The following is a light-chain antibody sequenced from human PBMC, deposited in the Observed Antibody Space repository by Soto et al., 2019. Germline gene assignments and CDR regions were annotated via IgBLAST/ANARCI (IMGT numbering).Light chain of an antibody. CDR3: SSYTSSSTLL. CDR1: SSDVGGYNY. V-gene: IGLV2-14*01. J-gene: IGLJ2*01. Sequence: QSALTQPASVSGSPGQSITISCTGTSSDVGGYNYVSWYQQHPGKAPKLIIYEVSNRPSGVSNRFSGSKSGNTASLTISGLQAEDEAHYYCSSYTSSSTLLFGGGTKLTVL. CDR2: EVS.